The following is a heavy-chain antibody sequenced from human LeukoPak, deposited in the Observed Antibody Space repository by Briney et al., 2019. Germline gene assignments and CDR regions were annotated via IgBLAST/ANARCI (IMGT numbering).Heavy chain of an antibody. D-gene: IGHD4-17*01. CDR2: IYYSGSA. V-gene: IGHV4-59*01. Sequence: PSETLSLTCTVSGGSISSYYWSWIRQPPGKGMEWIGYIYYSGSANYNPSLKSRVTISVDTSKTPFSLKLSSVTAADTAVYYCASTTVTRPYYYYYMDVWGKGTTVTVSS. CDR1: GGSISSYY. CDR3: ASTTVTRPYYYYYMDV. J-gene: IGHJ6*03.